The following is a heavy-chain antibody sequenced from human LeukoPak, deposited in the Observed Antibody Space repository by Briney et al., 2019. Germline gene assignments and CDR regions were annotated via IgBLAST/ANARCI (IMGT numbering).Heavy chain of an antibody. CDR2: IRSDGSIK. D-gene: IGHD4-17*01. CDR1: GFIFSSYG. V-gene: IGHV3-30*02. CDR3: AREMSDTVTWGWYFDL. J-gene: IGHJ2*01. Sequence: GGSLRLSCAASGFIFSSYGMHWVRQAPGKGLEWVAFIRSDGSIKYYADSVKGRFTISRDNSKNTLYLQMNSLRGEDTAVYYCAREMSDTVTWGWYFDLWGRGTLVTVSS.